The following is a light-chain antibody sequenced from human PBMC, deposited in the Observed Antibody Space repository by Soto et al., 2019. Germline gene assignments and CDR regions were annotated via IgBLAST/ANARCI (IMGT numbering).Light chain of an antibody. CDR2: GAS. CDR3: HQYGSAPAWT. V-gene: IGKV3-20*01. Sequence: EIVSTQSPGTLSLFPGERATLSCRASQSISSNYLAWYQQKPGQAPRLLIHGASNRATGIPDRFSGAGSGTDFTLTISRLEPEDFAVYYCHQYGSAPAWTFGQGTKVEIK. CDR1: QSISSNY. J-gene: IGKJ1*01.